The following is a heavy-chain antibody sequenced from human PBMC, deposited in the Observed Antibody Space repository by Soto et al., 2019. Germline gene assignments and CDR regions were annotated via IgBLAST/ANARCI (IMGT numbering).Heavy chain of an antibody. CDR2: INHGGST. J-gene: IGHJ4*02. Sequence: QVQLQQWGAGLLKPSETLSLTCAVYGGSLSRYDWSWIRQPPGKGLEWIGQINHGGSTNYNPSLKSQVTISVDTSKNQFSLKLSSVTAADTAVYYCARVPLSYIIPAGNYFDSWGQGTLVTVSS. CDR3: ARVPLSYIIPAGNYFDS. V-gene: IGHV4-34*01. CDR1: GGSLSRYD. D-gene: IGHD2-2*01.